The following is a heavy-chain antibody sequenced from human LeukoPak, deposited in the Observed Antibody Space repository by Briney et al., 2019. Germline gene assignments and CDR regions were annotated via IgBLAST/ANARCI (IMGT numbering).Heavy chain of an antibody. V-gene: IGHV1-2*02. Sequence: GASVKVSCKASGYPFNGYYIHWVRQAPGQGLEWMGWINPKSGGTNSAQKFQGRVTMTRDTSISTSYMELSRLRSDDTAVYFCARVLWFGELKDAFDIWGQGTVVTVSS. D-gene: IGHD3-10*01. CDR3: ARVLWFGELKDAFDI. CDR1: GYPFNGYY. J-gene: IGHJ3*02. CDR2: INPKSGGT.